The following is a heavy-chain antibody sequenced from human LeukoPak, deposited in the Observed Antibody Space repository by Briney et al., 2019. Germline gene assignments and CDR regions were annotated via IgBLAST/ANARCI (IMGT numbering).Heavy chain of an antibody. CDR1: GGXLSGYY. V-gene: IGHV4-34*01. CDR2: INHSGST. CDR3: ASRDEIGYCSGGSCYLSTTAPPGY. D-gene: IGHD2-15*01. Sequence: SETLSLTCAVYGGXLSGYYWSWIRQPPGKGLEWIGEINHSGSTNYNPSLKSRVTISVDTSKNQFSLKLSSVTAADTAVYYCASRDEIGYCSGGSCYLSTTAPPGYWGQGTLVTVSS. J-gene: IGHJ4*02.